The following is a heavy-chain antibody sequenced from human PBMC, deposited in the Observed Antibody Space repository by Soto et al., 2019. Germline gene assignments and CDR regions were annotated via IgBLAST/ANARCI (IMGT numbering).Heavy chain of an antibody. D-gene: IGHD6-19*01. CDR1: GYTFTSYG. Sequence: QVQLVQSGAEVKKPGASVKVSCKASGYTFTSYGISWVRQAPGQGLEWMGWISAYNGNTNYVQKLQGRVTMTTDTSTSTAYMELRSLRSDDTAVYYCARDHAYLKAVAQTLDYWGQGTLVTVSS. J-gene: IGHJ4*02. CDR2: ISAYNGNT. CDR3: ARDHAYLKAVAQTLDY. V-gene: IGHV1-18*01.